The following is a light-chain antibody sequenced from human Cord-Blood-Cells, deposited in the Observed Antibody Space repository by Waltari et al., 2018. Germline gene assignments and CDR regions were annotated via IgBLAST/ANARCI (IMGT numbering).Light chain of an antibody. CDR1: SSNIGAGYD. V-gene: IGLV1-40*01. CDR3: QSYDSSLSGWV. Sequence: QSVLTQPPSVSGAPGQRVTISCTGSSSNIGAGYDVHWYQQLPGTAPKLLIYGNSNRPSGVPDLLSGSMSGTSASLAITGLQAEDEADYYCQSYDSSLSGWVFGGGTKLTVL. CDR2: GNS. J-gene: IGLJ3*02.